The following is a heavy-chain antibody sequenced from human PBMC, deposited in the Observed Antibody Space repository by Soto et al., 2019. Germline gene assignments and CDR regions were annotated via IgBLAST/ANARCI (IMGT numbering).Heavy chain of an antibody. CDR1: GFTFSSYW. CDR3: ARDVDSSSYWYYYYYGMDV. D-gene: IGHD6-6*01. Sequence: GGSLRLSCAASGFTFSSYWMSWVRQAPGKGREWVANIKQDGSEKYYVDSVKGRFTISRDNAKNSLYLQMNSLRAEDTAVYYCARDVDSSSYWYYYYYGMDVWGQGTTVTVSS. J-gene: IGHJ6*02. V-gene: IGHV3-7*01. CDR2: IKQDGSEK.